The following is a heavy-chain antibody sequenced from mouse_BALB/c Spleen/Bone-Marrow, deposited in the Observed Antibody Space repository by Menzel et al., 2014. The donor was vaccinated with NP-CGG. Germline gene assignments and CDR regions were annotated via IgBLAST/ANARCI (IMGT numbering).Heavy chain of an antibody. CDR3: AIYYRYDGALFAY. V-gene: IGHV3-6*02. CDR1: GYSITSGYY. D-gene: IGHD2-14*01. Sequence: EVKLVESGPGLVKPSQSLSLTCSVTGYSITSGYYWNWIQQFPGNKLEWMGYISYDGSNNYNPSLKNRISITCDTSKNQFFLKLNSVTTEDTATYYCAIYYRYDGALFAYWGQGTLVTVSA. J-gene: IGHJ3*01. CDR2: ISYDGSN.